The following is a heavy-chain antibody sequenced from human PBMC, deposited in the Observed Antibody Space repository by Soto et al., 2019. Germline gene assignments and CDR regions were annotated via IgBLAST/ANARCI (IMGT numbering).Heavy chain of an antibody. CDR3: AKDLGDSGYGMDV. CDR1: GFTFSSYA. V-gene: IGHV3-23*01. CDR2: ISGSGGST. J-gene: IGHJ6*02. Sequence: EVQLLESGGGLVQPGGSLRLSCAASGFTFSSYAMSWVRQAPGKGLEWVSAISGSGGSTYYADSVKGRLTISRDNSKNTLYLQMNSVRAEDTAVYDCAKDLGDSGYGMDVGGQGTTVTVSS. D-gene: IGHD1-26*01.